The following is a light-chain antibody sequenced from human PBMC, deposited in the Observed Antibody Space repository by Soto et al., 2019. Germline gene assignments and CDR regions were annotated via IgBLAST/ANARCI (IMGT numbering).Light chain of an antibody. J-gene: IGKJ5*01. CDR1: QSVSSSY. Sequence: EIVLTQSPGTLSLSPGERATLSCRASQSVSSSYLAWYQQKPGQAPRLLIYGASSRPTGIPDRFSGSGSGTDFTLTISRLEPEDFAVYYCQQYGSSPAITCGQGTRLEIK. CDR3: QQYGSSPAIT. V-gene: IGKV3-20*01. CDR2: GAS.